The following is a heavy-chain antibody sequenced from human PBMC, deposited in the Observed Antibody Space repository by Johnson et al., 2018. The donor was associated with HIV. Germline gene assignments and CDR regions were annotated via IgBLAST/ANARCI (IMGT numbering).Heavy chain of an antibody. CDR2: ISYDGNNQ. J-gene: IGHJ3*02. CDR1: GFTFSSYA. Sequence: QVQLVESGVGLVQPGGSLRLSCAASGFTFSSYAMHWVRQAPGNGLEWVAVISYDGNNQYYRDSVKGRFTISRDNSKNTLYLQMNSLRAEDTAVYNCAREYYYDSSGTPVFDIWGQGTMVTVSS. D-gene: IGHD3-22*01. V-gene: IGHV3-30-3*01. CDR3: AREYYYDSSGTPVFDI.